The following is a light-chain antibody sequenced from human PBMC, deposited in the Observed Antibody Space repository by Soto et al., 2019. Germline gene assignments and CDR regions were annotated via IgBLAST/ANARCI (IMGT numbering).Light chain of an antibody. CDR3: QQYGSSPPYT. J-gene: IGKJ2*01. V-gene: IGKV3-20*01. CDR2: GAS. Sequence: EIVLTQPPGILSLSPGERATLSCRASQSVSSSYLAWYQQKPGQAPRLLIYGASNRATGIPDRFSASGSKTNFTLTISRLEPEDFAVYYCQQYGSSPPYTFGQGTKLEIK. CDR1: QSVSSSY.